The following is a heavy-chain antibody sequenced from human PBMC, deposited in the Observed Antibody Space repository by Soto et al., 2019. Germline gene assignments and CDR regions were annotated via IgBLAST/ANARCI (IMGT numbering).Heavy chain of an antibody. CDR1: GYRFSTYW. CDR3: ARAYSSSWSPDAFDI. J-gene: IGHJ3*02. Sequence: GESLKISCKGIGYRFSTYWIAWVRQMPGKGLEWMGTIFPDDSDTRYSPSFQGQVTISADKSISTAYLQWSSLKASDTAMYYCARAYSSSWSPDAFDIWGQGTMVTV. D-gene: IGHD6-13*01. V-gene: IGHV5-51*01. CDR2: IFPDDSDT.